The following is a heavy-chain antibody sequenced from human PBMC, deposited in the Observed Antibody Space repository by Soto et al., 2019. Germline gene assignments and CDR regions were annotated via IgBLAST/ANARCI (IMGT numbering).Heavy chain of an antibody. CDR1: GFTFRDYT. J-gene: IGHJ3*02. D-gene: IGHD1-1*01. CDR2: IKQDGTEK. Sequence: PGGSLRLSCAASGFTFRDYTMSWVRQAPGKGLEWVANIKQDGTEKYYVDSVKGRFTISRDNAKNSLYLQMNSLRADDTAVYYIPRPNWKGAFVALDIWGQGTWVTFS. V-gene: IGHV3-7*01. CDR3: PRPNWKGAFVALDI.